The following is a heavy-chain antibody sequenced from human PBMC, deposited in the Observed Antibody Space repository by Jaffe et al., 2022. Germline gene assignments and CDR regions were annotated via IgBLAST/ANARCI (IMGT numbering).Heavy chain of an antibody. D-gene: IGHD3-22*01. CDR2: IYTSGST. CDR1: GGSISSGSYY. CDR3: ARGATTYYYDSSGYSFGWFDY. V-gene: IGHV4-61*02. J-gene: IGHJ4*02. Sequence: QVQLQESGPGLVKPSQTLSLTCTVSGGSISSGSYYWSWIRQPAGKGLEWIGRIYTSGSTNYNPSLKSRVTISVDTSKNQFSLKLSSVTAADTAVYYCARGATTYYYDSSGYSFGWFDYWGQGTLVTVSS.